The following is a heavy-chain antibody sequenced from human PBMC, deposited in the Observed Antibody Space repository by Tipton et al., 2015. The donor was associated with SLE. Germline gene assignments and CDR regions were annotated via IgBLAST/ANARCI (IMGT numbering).Heavy chain of an antibody. V-gene: IGHV1-18*01. CDR3: ARLDDFDYRDYLFDY. CDR2: TNNDDT. D-gene: IGHD4-17*01. J-gene: IGHJ4*02. Sequence: QLVQSGGEVKKSGASVKVSCKASGYRFKSYGISWVRQVPGQGLEWMGWTNNDDTTYAQEFQGRVTMTTDTSTSTAYMELRSLRSDDTAVYYCARLDDFDYRDYLFDYWGQGTLVTVSS. CDR1: GYRFKSYG.